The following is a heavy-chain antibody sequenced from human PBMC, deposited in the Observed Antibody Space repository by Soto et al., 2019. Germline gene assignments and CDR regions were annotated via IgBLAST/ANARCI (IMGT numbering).Heavy chain of an antibody. Sequence: PSETLSLTCTVSGGSVSSGSYYWSWIRQPPGKGLEWIGYIYYSGSTNYNPSLKSRVTISVDTSKNQFSLKLSSVTAADTAVYYWASTLWFGELSKYNWFDPWGQGTLVTVSS. D-gene: IGHD3-10*01. CDR1: GGSVSSGSYY. CDR2: IYYSGST. CDR3: ASTLWFGELSKYNWFDP. V-gene: IGHV4-61*01. J-gene: IGHJ5*02.